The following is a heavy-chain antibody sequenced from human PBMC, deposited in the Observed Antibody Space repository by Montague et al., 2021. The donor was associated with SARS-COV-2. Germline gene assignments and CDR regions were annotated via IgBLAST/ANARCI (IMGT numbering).Heavy chain of an antibody. CDR3: ARWDPQTLTLIGLRGKSASDY. V-gene: IGHV4-34*01. D-gene: IGHD4-23*01. CDR1: GGSFSGYC. J-gene: IGHJ4*02. CDR2: INHSGTT. Sequence: SETLSLTCAVYGGSFSGYCWAWIRQSRGKGLEWIAEINHSGTTNYNFNPSLRSRVTISVDTSKSQFSLKLSSVTAADTGVYYCARWDPQTLTLIGLRGKSASDYWGQGTLVTVSS.